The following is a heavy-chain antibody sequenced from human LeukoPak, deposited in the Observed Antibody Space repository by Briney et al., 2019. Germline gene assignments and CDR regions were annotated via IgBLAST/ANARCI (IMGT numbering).Heavy chain of an antibody. Sequence: GGSLRLSCAASGFTFSRYWMNWVRQAPGKGLEWRANIKQDGSEKYYVDSVKGRFTISRDNAKNSLYPQMNSLRAEDTAVYYCARVWGSGWYMDYWGQGTLVTVSS. CDR3: ARVWGSGWYMDY. CDR1: GFTFSRYW. J-gene: IGHJ4*02. D-gene: IGHD6-19*01. V-gene: IGHV3-7*01. CDR2: IKQDGSEK.